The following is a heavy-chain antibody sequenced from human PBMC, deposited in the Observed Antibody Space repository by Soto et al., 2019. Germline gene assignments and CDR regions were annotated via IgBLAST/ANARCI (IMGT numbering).Heavy chain of an antibody. CDR1: GYTFTSYF. J-gene: IGHJ6*02. Sequence: ASVKVSCKASGYTFTSYFISWVRQAPGQGLEWMGWISAYNGNTNYAQKLQGRVTMTTDTSTSTAYMELRSLRSDDTAVYYCARDPAMIVVVNYYYYGMDVWGQGTTVTVSS. V-gene: IGHV1-18*01. CDR3: ARDPAMIVVVNYYYYGMDV. CDR2: ISAYNGNT. D-gene: IGHD3-22*01.